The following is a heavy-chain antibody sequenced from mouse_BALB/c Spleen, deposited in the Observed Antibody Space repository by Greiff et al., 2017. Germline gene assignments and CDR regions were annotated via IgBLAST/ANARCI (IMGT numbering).Heavy chain of an antibody. J-gene: IGHJ4*01. CDR1: GFTFSSYT. D-gene: IGHD1-1*01. Sequence: EVKLQESGGGLVKPGGSLKLSCAASGFTFSSYTMSWVRQTPEKRLEWVATISSGGSYTYYPDSVKGRFTISRDNAKNTLYLQMSSLKSEDTAMYYCTREGLRSSYAMDYWGQGTSVTVSS. CDR2: ISSGGSYT. V-gene: IGHV5-6-4*01. CDR3: TREGLRSSYAMDY.